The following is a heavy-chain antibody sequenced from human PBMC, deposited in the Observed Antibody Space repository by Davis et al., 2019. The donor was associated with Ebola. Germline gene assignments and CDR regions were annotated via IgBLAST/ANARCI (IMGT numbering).Heavy chain of an antibody. CDR3: AKDAYYGGNSWTPES. CDR1: GFTFSDFP. CDR2: ITGNGGAT. Sequence: GESLKISCAASGFTFSDFPMNWIRQAPGMGLEWVSSITGNGGATFYADSVKARFSISRDDAKSTLYLHMSSLRADDTAVYYCAKDAYYGGNSWTPESWGQGTVVIVSS. D-gene: IGHD4-23*01. V-gene: IGHV3-23*01. J-gene: IGHJ4*02.